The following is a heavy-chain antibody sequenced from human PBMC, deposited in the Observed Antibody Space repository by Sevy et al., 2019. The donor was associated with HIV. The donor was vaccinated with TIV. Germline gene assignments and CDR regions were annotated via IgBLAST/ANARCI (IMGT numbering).Heavy chain of an antibody. CDR1: GFTFSSYS. CDR3: AREIHGSESYYRGWAFDI. J-gene: IGHJ3*02. Sequence: GGSLRLSCAASGFTFSSYSMNWVRQAPGKGLEWVSYISSSSSTIYYADSVKGRFTISRDNAKNSLYLQMNSLRDEDTAVYYCAREIHGSESYYRGWAFDIWGQGTMVTVSS. V-gene: IGHV3-48*02. CDR2: ISSSSSTI. D-gene: IGHD3-10*01.